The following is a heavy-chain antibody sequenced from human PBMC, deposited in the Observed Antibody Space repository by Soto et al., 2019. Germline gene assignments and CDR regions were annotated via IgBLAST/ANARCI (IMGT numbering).Heavy chain of an antibody. D-gene: IGHD2-15*01. CDR2: ISSSGYI. V-gene: IGHV3-21*01. Sequence: EVQLVESGGGLVKPGGSLRLSCAASGFNFNSYTINWVRQAPGKRLEWLSSISSSGYIFSTDSVRGRLTISRDNAKNSVYLQIDSPSAEYTAVYLCARDCSGGSCYPGMVVWGQGTTVTVSS. J-gene: IGHJ6*02. CDR1: GFNFNSYT. CDR3: ARDCSGGSCYPGMVV.